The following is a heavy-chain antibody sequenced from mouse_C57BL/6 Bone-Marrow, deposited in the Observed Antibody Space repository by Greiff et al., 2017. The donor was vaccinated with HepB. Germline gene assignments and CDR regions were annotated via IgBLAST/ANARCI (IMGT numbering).Heavy chain of an antibody. D-gene: IGHD1-1*01. J-gene: IGHJ2*01. Sequence: VQLKQSGPGLVKPSLSLSLTCSVTGYSLTSGYYWNWIRQFPGNKLEWMGYISYDGSNNYNPSPKNRIPITRDTSKNQFFLKLNSVTTEDTATYYCARAPYYYGPYYFDYWGQGTTLTVSS. V-gene: IGHV3-6*01. CDR1: GYSLTSGYY. CDR2: ISYDGSN. CDR3: ARAPYYYGPYYFDY.